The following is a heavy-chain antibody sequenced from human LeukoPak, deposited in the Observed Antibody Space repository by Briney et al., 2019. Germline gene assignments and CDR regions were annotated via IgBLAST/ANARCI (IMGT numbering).Heavy chain of an antibody. J-gene: IGHJ3*02. Sequence: GGSLRLSCAASGFTFSRYAMHWVRQAPGKGLEWVAVISYDGGNKYYADSVKGRFTISRDKSKNTLYLQMNSLRAEDTAVYYCARDLGKLLFHGAFDIWGQGTMVTVSS. V-gene: IGHV3-30*04. D-gene: IGHD3-10*01. CDR3: ARDLGKLLFHGAFDI. CDR1: GFTFSRYA. CDR2: ISYDGGNK.